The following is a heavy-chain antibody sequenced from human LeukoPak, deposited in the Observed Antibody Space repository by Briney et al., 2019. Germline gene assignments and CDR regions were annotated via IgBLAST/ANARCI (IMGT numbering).Heavy chain of an antibody. V-gene: IGHV3-48*04. J-gene: IGHJ5*02. CDR3: ARGKRYSSSWFYNRFDP. D-gene: IGHD6-13*01. CDR2: ISSSSSTI. CDR1: GFTFSSYS. Sequence: PGGSLRLSCAASGFTFSSYSMNWVRQAPGKGLEWVSYISSSSSTIYYADSVKGRFTISRDNAKNSLYLQMNSLRAGDTAVYYCARGKRYSSSWFYNRFDPWGQGTLVTVSS.